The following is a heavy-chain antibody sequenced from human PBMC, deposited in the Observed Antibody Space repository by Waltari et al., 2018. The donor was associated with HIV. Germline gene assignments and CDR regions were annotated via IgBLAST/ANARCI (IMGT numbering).Heavy chain of an antibody. J-gene: IGHJ2*01. V-gene: IGHV4-39*01. D-gene: IGHD5-18*01. Sequence: QLQLQESGPGLVKPSETLSLTCTVAGRSISSRSHYWGWLRQPPGKGLEWIGSIYYSGSTYYNLSLKSRVTISVDTSKNQFSLKLSSVSAADTAVYYCARVQTGVDTAMVNRYFDLWGRGTLVTVSS. CDR1: GRSISSRSHY. CDR2: IYYSGST. CDR3: ARVQTGVDTAMVNRYFDL.